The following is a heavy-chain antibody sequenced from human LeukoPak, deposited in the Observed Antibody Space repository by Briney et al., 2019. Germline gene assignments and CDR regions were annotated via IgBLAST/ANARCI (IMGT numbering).Heavy chain of an antibody. D-gene: IGHD3-10*01. CDR2: IIPIFGTA. Sequence: GASVKVSCKASGYTFTSYYMHWVRQAPGQGLEWMGGIIPIFGTANYAQKFQGRVTITADESTSTAYMELSSLRSEDTAVYYCARRSSNPMVRDLWEDYYYYMDVWGKGTTVTVSS. CDR1: GYTFTSYY. V-gene: IGHV1-69*13. J-gene: IGHJ6*03. CDR3: ARRSSNPMVRDLWEDYYYYMDV.